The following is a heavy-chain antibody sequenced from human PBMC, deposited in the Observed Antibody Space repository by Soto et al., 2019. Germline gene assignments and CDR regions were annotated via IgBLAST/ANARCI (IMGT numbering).Heavy chain of an antibody. J-gene: IGHJ4*02. Sequence: TLSLTCTVSGGSISSGGYYWSWIRQHPGKGLEWIGYIYYSGSTYYNPSLKSRVTISVDTSKNQFSLKLSSVTAADTAVYYCARFLSRMSVYFDYWGQGTLVTVSS. V-gene: IGHV4-31*03. CDR3: ARFLSRMSVYFDY. CDR1: GGSISSGGYY. CDR2: IYYSGST.